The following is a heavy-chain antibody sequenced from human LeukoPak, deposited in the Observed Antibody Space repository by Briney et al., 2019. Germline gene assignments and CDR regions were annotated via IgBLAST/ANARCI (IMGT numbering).Heavy chain of an antibody. CDR3: ARHFTTGSIDH. J-gene: IGHJ4*02. Sequence: GGSLRLSCAAAGFILSSYDMHWVRQPPGKGLEWLAVISREGSIKYHADSVRGRFTISRDNSHNTLYLQMNSLRAEDTVVYYCARHFTTGSIDHWGQGNLVTVSS. CDR1: GFILSSYD. CDR2: ISREGSIK. D-gene: IGHD3-9*01. V-gene: IGHV3-30*04.